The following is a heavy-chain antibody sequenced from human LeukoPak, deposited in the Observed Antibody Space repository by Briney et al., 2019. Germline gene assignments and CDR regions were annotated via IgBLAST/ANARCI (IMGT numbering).Heavy chain of an antibody. Sequence: SVKVSCKTSGGTFGSSAITWVRQAPGRALEWMGRIIPVLNITTYAQKFQGRVTITADTSTSTVYMELSSLRSEETAVYYCAKDQGLTAPPPYGLDVWGQGTTVTVSS. CDR1: GGTFGSSA. D-gene: IGHD5-18*01. J-gene: IGHJ6*02. CDR3: AKDQGLTAPPPYGLDV. V-gene: IGHV1-69*04. CDR2: IIPVLNIT.